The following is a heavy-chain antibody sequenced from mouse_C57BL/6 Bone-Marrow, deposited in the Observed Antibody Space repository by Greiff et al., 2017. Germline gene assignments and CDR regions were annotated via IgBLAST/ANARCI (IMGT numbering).Heavy chain of an antibody. Sequence: VQLQESGAELVKPGASVKISCKASGYAFSSYWMNWVKQRPGQGLEWIGQIYPGDGDTNYNGKFKGKATLTADKSSSTAYMQLSSLTSEDSAVYFCARVYDYDRDFDYWGQGTTLTVSS. J-gene: IGHJ2*01. CDR3: ARVYDYDRDFDY. CDR2: IYPGDGDT. D-gene: IGHD2-4*01. CDR1: GYAFSSYW. V-gene: IGHV1-80*01.